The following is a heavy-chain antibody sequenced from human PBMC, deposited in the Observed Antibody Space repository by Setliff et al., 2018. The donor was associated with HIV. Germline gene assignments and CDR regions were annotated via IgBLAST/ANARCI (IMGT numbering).Heavy chain of an antibody. V-gene: IGHV1-69*10. CDR2: IIPILGSA. D-gene: IGHD3-3*01. Sequence: SVKVSCKSSGGTFSSYAISWVRQAPGQGLEWMGGIIPILGSANYAQKFQGRVTITADKSTSTAYMELSSLRSEDTAVYYCARGEKRFLEWLPLDYYYYYYMDVWGKGITVTVSS. CDR3: ARGEKRFLEWLPLDYYYYYYMDV. CDR1: GGTFSSYA. J-gene: IGHJ6*03.